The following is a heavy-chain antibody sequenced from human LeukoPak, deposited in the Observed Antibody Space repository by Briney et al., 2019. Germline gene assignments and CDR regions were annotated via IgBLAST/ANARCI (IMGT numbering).Heavy chain of an antibody. CDR1: GFTFSSYA. CDR2: ISGSGGST. V-gene: IGHV3-23*01. J-gene: IGHJ4*02. D-gene: IGHD6-19*01. Sequence: GGSLRLSCAASGFTFSSYAMSWVRQAPGKGLEWVSAISGSGGSTYYADSVKSRFTISRDNSKNTLYLQMNSLRAEDTAVYYCAKDSYSSGYNFDYWGQGTLVTVSS. CDR3: AKDSYSSGYNFDY.